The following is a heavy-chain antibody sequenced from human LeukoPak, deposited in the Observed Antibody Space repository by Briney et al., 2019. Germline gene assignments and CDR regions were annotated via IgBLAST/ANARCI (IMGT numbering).Heavy chain of an antibody. CDR1: GFTFYDYA. CDR2: ISWNSGSI. V-gene: IGHV3-9*01. J-gene: IGHJ4*02. Sequence: GGSLRLSCAASGFTFYDYAMHWVRQAPGKGLEWVSGISWNSGSIGYADSVKGRFTISRDNAKNSLYLQMNSLRAEDTALYYCAKWGNYYDSSGYFGYWGQGTLVTVSS. CDR3: AKWGNYYDSSGYFGY. D-gene: IGHD3-22*01.